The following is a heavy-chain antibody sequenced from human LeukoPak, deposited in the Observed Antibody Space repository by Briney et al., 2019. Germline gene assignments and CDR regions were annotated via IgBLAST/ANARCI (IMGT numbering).Heavy chain of an antibody. Sequence: SETLSLTCAVSGGSISSSAWWTWVRQSPKGLEWIGEINDRGTINYNPSLKTRVTISVDKSKNQFSLKLSSVTAADTAVYYCARASHDYGDYSHFDYWGQGTLVTVSS. CDR2: INDRGTI. CDR3: ARASHDYGDYSHFDY. D-gene: IGHD4-17*01. V-gene: IGHV4-4*02. J-gene: IGHJ4*02. CDR1: GGSISSSAW.